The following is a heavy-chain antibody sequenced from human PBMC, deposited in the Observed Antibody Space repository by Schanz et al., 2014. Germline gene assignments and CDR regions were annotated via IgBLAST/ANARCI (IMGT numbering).Heavy chain of an antibody. CDR1: GYIFINSG. Sequence: QIQLVQSGPEVKKPGATVKVSCKASGYIFINSGISWVRQAPGQGLEWMGWISVYNHNKEYDQKFQGRVTMTPDTSTSTAYMALTDLRSDDTAVYYCARDRRFFDRDGLYYFDSWGQGTLVTVSS. V-gene: IGHV1-18*01. D-gene: IGHD3-3*01. CDR2: ISVYNHNK. J-gene: IGHJ4*02. CDR3: ARDRRFFDRDGLYYFDS.